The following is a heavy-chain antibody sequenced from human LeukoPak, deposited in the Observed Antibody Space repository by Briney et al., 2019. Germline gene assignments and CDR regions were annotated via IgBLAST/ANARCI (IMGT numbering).Heavy chain of an antibody. CDR2: FDPEDGET. Sequence: ASVKVSCKVSGYTLTELSMHWVRQAPGKGLEWMGGFDPEDGETIYAQKFQGRVTMTEDTSTDTAYMELSSLRSEDTAVYYCATDHSSSICSGGSCYSIRYFDYWGQGTLVTVSS. J-gene: IGHJ4*02. V-gene: IGHV1-24*01. D-gene: IGHD2-15*01. CDR1: GYTLTELS. CDR3: ATDHSSSICSGGSCYSIRYFDY.